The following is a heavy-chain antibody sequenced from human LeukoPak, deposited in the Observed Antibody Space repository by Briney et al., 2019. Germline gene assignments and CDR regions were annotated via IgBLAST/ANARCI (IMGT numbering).Heavy chain of an antibody. CDR1: GFTFSSYA. CDR3: TTDRDWNDPRDFDY. Sequence: GGSLRLSCAASGFTFSSYAMSWVRQAPGKGLEWVSAISGSGGSTYYADSVKGRFTISRDNSKNTLYLQMNSLKTEDTAVYYCTTDRDWNDPRDFDYWGQGTLVTVSS. V-gene: IGHV3-23*01. CDR2: ISGSGGST. J-gene: IGHJ4*02. D-gene: IGHD1-1*01.